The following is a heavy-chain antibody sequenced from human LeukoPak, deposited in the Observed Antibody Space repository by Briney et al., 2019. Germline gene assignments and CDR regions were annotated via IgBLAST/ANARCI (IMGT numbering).Heavy chain of an antibody. V-gene: IGHV3-30*18. D-gene: IGHD6-19*01. CDR2: ISYDGSNT. J-gene: IGHJ4*02. CDR3: AKDLAPLSSGWYYDY. CDR1: GFTFNIYG. Sequence: GGSLRLSCAASGFTFNIYGIHWVRQAPGKGLEWVAVISYDGSNTHYGDSVKGRFTISRDNSKNTLYLQMNSLRAEDTAVYYCAKDLAPLSSGWYYDYWGQGTLVTVSS.